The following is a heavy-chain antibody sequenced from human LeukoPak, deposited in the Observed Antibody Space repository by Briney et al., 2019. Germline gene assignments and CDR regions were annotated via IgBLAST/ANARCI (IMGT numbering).Heavy chain of an antibody. CDR1: GYTFTGYY. Sequence: GASVKVSCKASGYTFTGYYMHWVRQAPGQGLEWMGRINPNSGGTNYAQKFQGRVTMPRDTSISTAYMELSRLRSDDTAVYYCARRTIAAAGTGNYWGQGTLVTVSS. CDR3: ARRTIAAAGTGNY. V-gene: IGHV1-2*06. CDR2: INPNSGGT. D-gene: IGHD6-13*01. J-gene: IGHJ4*02.